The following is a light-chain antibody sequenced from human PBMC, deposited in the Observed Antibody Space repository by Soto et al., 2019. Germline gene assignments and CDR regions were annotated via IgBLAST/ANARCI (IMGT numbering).Light chain of an antibody. J-gene: IGKJ1*01. Sequence: IQVTQSPPSLSASVGDRVTISCRASQGIRSDLAWYQQKPGIVPKLLIYGASKLASGVPSRFSGSGFGTDFTLTISSLQPEDFATYYCLQDYNFPWAFGQGTKVEIK. CDR1: QGIRSD. CDR2: GAS. V-gene: IGKV1-6*01. CDR3: LQDYNFPWA.